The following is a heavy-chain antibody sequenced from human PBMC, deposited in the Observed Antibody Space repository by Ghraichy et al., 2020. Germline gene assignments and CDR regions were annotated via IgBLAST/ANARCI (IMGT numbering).Heavy chain of an antibody. V-gene: IGHV3-21*01. CDR1: GFTFSSYS. D-gene: IGHD2-15*01. CDR2: ISSSSSYI. CDR3: ARRMRDIVVVVAAGFDY. Sequence: GGSLRLSCAASGFTFSSYSMNWVRQAPGKGLEWVSSISSSSSYIYYADSVKGRFTISRDNAKNSLYLQMNSLRAEDTAVYYCARRMRDIVVVVAAGFDYWGQGTLVTVSS. J-gene: IGHJ4*02.